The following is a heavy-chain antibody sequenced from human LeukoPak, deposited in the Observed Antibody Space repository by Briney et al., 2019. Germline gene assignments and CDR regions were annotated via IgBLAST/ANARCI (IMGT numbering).Heavy chain of an antibody. D-gene: IGHD1-26*01. V-gene: IGHV3-30-3*01. J-gene: IGHJ4*02. CDR1: GFTFSDYA. CDR3: ARDYEGATENYFDY. Sequence: PGRSLRLSCAASGFTFSDYAMHWVRQAPGKGLEWVAVISKDGSDKYYPGSVRGRFTISRDNSKNTLYLQMNSLRAEDTAVYYCARDYEGATENYFDYWGQGTLVTVSS. CDR2: ISKDGSDK.